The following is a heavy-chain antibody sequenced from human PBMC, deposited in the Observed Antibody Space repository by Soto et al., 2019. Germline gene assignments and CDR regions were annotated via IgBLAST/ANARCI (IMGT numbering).Heavy chain of an antibody. CDR2: TYYRSKWFN. Sequence: SHTLSLTCAISGYSVASISTAWNLIRQSPSRGLEWLGRTYYRSKWFNDYAISVKSRITITPDTSKNQFSLQLNSVTPEDTAVYYCASPSGGSDAFDIWGQGTMVTVS. CDR1: GYSVASISTA. D-gene: IGHD2-15*01. J-gene: IGHJ3*02. V-gene: IGHV6-1*01. CDR3: ASPSGGSDAFDI.